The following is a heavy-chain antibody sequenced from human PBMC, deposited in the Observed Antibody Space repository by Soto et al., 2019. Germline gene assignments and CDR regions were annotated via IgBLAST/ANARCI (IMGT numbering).Heavy chain of an antibody. Sequence: QVQLVQSGAEVNKPGTSVKVSCKTSGYTFTNYFIHWVRQAPGQGLEWMGIINPSADSTNYAQRFQGRVSVTRDTSTSTVYMELRSRRSEDTAVYYCAREYGGSRVFDNWGQGTLVTVSS. CDR1: GYTFTNYF. J-gene: IGHJ4*02. V-gene: IGHV1-46*01. CDR3: AREYGGSRVFDN. CDR2: INPSADST. D-gene: IGHD1-26*01.